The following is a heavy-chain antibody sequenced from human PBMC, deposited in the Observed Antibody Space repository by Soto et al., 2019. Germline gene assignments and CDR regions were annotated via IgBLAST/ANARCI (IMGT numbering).Heavy chain of an antibody. Sequence: GGSLRLSCAASGFTFSDYYMSWIRQAPGKGLEWVSYISRSGSTIYNADSLKGRFTISRDNAKNSLYLKMNSLRAEETAGYYCARFNSYYYYSSCPLWGQGTLVTVSS. D-gene: IGHD3-22*01. J-gene: IGHJ4*02. V-gene: IGHV3-11*01. CDR2: ISRSGSTI. CDR3: ARFNSYYYYSSCPL. CDR1: GFTFSDYY.